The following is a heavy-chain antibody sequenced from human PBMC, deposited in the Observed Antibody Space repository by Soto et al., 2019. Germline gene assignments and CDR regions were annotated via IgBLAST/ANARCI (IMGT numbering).Heavy chain of an antibody. CDR3: AKGGSLTGYFTYDY. Sequence: EVQLLESGGGLVQPGGSLRLSCATSGFTLSNYAMNWVRQSPGKGREWVSSISASGDSTYYPESVKGRFTVSRDNSKNTLYLQIDSLRAEDTAVYYCAKGGSLTGYFTYDYWGQGALVTVSS. J-gene: IGHJ4*02. V-gene: IGHV3-23*01. CDR2: ISASGDST. D-gene: IGHD3-9*01. CDR1: GFTLSNYA.